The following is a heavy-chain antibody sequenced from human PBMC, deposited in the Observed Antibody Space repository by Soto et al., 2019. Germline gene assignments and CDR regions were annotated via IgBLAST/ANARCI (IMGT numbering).Heavy chain of an antibody. V-gene: IGHV3-48*03. Sequence: GGSLRLSCAASGFTFSSYEMNWVRQAPGKGLEWVSYISSSGSTIYYADSVKGRFTISRDNAKNSLYLQMNSLRAEETAVYYCARGGTKYYDFWSGYYPYYFDCWGQGTLVSVSS. J-gene: IGHJ4*02. CDR1: GFTFSSYE. CDR3: ARGGTKYYDFWSGYYPYYFDC. D-gene: IGHD3-3*01. CDR2: ISSSGSTI.